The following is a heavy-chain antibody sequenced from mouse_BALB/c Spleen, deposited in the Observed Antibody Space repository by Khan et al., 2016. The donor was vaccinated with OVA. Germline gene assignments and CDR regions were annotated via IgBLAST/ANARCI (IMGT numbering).Heavy chain of an antibody. CDR2: IYPGDGNT. V-gene: IGHV1-80*01. CDR1: GYAFSNYL. D-gene: IGHD2-14*01. J-gene: IGHJ3*01. CDR3: ARSGYDYCAY. Sequence: VQLQESGAELVRPGSSVKISCKASGYAFSNYLMNWVKQGPGQGLEWIGQIYPGDGNTNYQGKFKDKATLTADNSSTTAYMQLSSLTSEDSAVYFCARSGYDYCAYWGQGTLVTVSA.